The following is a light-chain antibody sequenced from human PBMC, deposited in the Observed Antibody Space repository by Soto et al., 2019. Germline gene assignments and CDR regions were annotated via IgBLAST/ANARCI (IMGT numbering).Light chain of an antibody. Sequence: QPVLTQPPSVSGAPGQRVTISCTGSSSNIGAGYDVHWYQQLPGTAPKLLIYGNSNRPSGVPDRFSGSKSGTSASLAITGLQAEDEADYYCQSYDNSLSYVFGTGTKLTVL. CDR1: SSNIGAGYD. J-gene: IGLJ1*01. V-gene: IGLV1-40*01. CDR2: GNS. CDR3: QSYDNSLSYV.